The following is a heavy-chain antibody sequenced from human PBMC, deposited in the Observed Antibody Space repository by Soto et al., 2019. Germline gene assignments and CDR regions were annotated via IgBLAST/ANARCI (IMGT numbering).Heavy chain of an antibody. D-gene: IGHD4-17*01. Sequence: ESGPTLVNPTQTLTLTCTFSGFSLSTSGVGVGWIRQPPGKALEWLALIYWDDDKRYSPSLKSRLTITKDTSKNQVVLTMTNMDPVDTATYYCAHRRLLLDYGDYLGGWYFDLWGRGTLVTVSS. CDR3: AHRRLLLDYGDYLGGWYFDL. J-gene: IGHJ2*01. V-gene: IGHV2-5*02. CDR1: GFSLSTSGVG. CDR2: IYWDDDK.